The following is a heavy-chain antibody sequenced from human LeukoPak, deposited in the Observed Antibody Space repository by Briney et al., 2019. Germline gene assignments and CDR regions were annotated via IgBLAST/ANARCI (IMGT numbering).Heavy chain of an antibody. CDR3: ARDMTTGTTGGWV. CDR1: GFTVDDYA. CDR2: INCNSGSI. V-gene: IGHV3-9*01. J-gene: IGHJ4*02. D-gene: IGHD1-1*01. Sequence: PGRSLRLSCAASGFTVDDYAMHWVRQAPGKGLEWVSGINCNSGSIGYADSVKGRFTISRDNAKNSLYLQMNSLRAEDTAVYYCARDMTTGTTGGWVWGQGTLVTVSS.